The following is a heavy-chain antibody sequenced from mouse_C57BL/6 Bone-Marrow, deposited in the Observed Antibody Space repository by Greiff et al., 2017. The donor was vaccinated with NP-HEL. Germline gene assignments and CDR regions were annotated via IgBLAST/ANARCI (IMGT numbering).Heavy chain of an antibody. CDR1: GYSITSGYD. J-gene: IGHJ2*01. CDR2: ISYSGST. CDR3: ARTHLYYFDY. V-gene: IGHV3-1*01. Sequence: DVMLVDSGPGMVKPSQSLSLTCTVTGYSITSGYDWHWIRHFPGNKLEWMGYISYSGSTNYNPSLKSRISITHDTSKNHFFLKLNSVTTEDTATYCCARTHLYYFDYWGQGTTLTVSS.